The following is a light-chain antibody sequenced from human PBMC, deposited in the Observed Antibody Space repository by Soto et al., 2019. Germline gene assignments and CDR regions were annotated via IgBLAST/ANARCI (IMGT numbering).Light chain of an antibody. Sequence: IQLTQSPSSLSASVGDRVTITCRASQGISSYLAGYRQQPGKAPKLLIYAASTLQSGVPSRFSGSGSGTDFTLTISSLQPEDFATYYCQQLNSYPRGFTFGPGTKVDIK. CDR1: QGISSY. J-gene: IGKJ3*01. CDR2: AAS. V-gene: IGKV1-9*01. CDR3: QQLNSYPRGFT.